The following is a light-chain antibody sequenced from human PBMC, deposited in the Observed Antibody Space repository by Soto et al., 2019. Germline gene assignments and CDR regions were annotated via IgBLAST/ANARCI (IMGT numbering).Light chain of an antibody. CDR2: DTS. CDR3: VLSGSGAQAV. Sequence: QAVVTQEPSLTVSPGGTVTLTCGSSTGAVTSGHYPYWFQQKPGQAPRTLIYDTSNKHSWTPARFSGSLLGGKAALTLSGAQPEDEAEYYCVLSGSGAQAVFGGGTKVTVL. J-gene: IGLJ2*01. CDR1: TGAVTSGHY. V-gene: IGLV7-46*01.